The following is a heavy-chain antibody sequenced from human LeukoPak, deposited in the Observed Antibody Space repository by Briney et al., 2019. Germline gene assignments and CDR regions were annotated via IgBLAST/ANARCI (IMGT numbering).Heavy chain of an antibody. D-gene: IGHD3-10*01. V-gene: IGHV4-61*09. CDR3: TKGRGI. CDR2: IYTSKSM. Sequence: SQTLSLTCTVSGGSIRGGIYYWSWIRQPAGKGLEWIGHIYTSKSMNYNPSLKSRVTISVDTSKNQFSLKLTSVTAADTAVYYCTKGRGIWGQGTLVTVSS. J-gene: IGHJ4*02. CDR1: GGSIRGGIYY.